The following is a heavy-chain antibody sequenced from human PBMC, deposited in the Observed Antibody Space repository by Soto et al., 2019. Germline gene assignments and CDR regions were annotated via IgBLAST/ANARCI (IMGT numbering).Heavy chain of an antibody. CDR1: GFTFSNYW. CDR3: ARGVPNYYAMDV. Sequence: GGSLRLACAASGFTFSNYWMHWVRQAPGKGLVWVSRIKFDGSNTDYADSVKGRFTISRDNAKNTLYLQMNSLRAEDTTLYYCARGVPNYYAMDVWGQGTTVTVSS. CDR2: IKFDGSNT. J-gene: IGHJ6*02. V-gene: IGHV3-74*01.